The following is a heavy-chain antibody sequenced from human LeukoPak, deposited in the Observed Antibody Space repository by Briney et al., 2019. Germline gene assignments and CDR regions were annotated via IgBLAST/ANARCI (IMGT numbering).Heavy chain of an antibody. CDR2: INHGGSEK. Sequence: GGSLRLSCAASGFSFSGYWMSWARQAPGKGLEWVALINHGGSEKYYVDSVKDRFTISRDNAENSLDLQMNSLRAEDTAVYYCARTGAPGTVDYWGQGTLVTVSS. CDR1: GFSFSGYW. CDR3: ARTGAPGTVDY. J-gene: IGHJ4*02. V-gene: IGHV3-7*01. D-gene: IGHD6-13*01.